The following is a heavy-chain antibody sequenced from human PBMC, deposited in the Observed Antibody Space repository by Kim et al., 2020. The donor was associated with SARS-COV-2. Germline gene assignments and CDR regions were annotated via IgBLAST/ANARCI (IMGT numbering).Heavy chain of an antibody. Sequence: GGSLRLSCAGSGFPFSNSSMNWVRQAPGQRPEWIADISTRSRSIDYADSVRGRFTISRDNGKKSLYLLMNDLRDEDTAVYYCARAGGSDWGAPDRGWGLYFFNLWGQGALVTLSS. CDR2: ISTRSRSI. D-gene: IGHD6-19*01. CDR3: ARAGGSDWGAPDRGWGLYFFNL. V-gene: IGHV3-48*02. CDR1: GFPFSNSS. J-gene: IGHJ4*02.